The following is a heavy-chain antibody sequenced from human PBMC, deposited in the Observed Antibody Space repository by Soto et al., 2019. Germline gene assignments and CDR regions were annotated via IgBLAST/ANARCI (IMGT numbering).Heavy chain of an antibody. CDR2: ISAYNGNT. J-gene: IGHJ3*02. Sequence: QVQLVQSGAEVKKPGASVKVSCKASGYTFTSYGISWVQQAPGQGLEWMGWISAYNGNTNYAQKLQGRVTMTTDTSTSTAYMELRSLRSDDTAVYYCAREGEYYYDSSGYDHAFDIWGQGTMVTVSS. D-gene: IGHD3-22*01. CDR1: GYTFTSYG. CDR3: AREGEYYYDSSGYDHAFDI. V-gene: IGHV1-18*01.